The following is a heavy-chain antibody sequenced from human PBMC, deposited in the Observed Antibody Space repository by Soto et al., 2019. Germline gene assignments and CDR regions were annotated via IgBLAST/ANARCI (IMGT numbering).Heavy chain of an antibody. V-gene: IGHV4-39*01. J-gene: IGHJ4*02. CDR3: ARGVTNSWYYFDY. CDR2: LYYSGNT. Sequence: QLQLQESGPGLVKPLETLSLTCTVSGGSISSSTYYWDWIRQPPGKGLDWIGNLYYSGNTYYAPSLKSRVTISVDSSKNQFSLKLNSVTAADTAVYYCARGVTNSWYYFDYWGQGTLVTVSS. D-gene: IGHD6-13*01. CDR1: GGSISSSTYY.